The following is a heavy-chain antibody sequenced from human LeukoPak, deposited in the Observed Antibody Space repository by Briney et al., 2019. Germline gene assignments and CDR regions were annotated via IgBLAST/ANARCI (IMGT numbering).Heavy chain of an antibody. V-gene: IGHV3-53*01. D-gene: IGHD1-1*01. CDR1: GFIVSNNY. CDR3: ARGIQLTLAAHAFDI. CDR2: IYSGGGT. Sequence: GGSLRLSCAASGFIVSNNYMSWVRQAPGEGLEWVSVIYSGGGTYSADSVKGRFTISRDNSKNTLYFQMNNLRAEDTAVYYCARGIQLTLAAHAFDIWGPGTMVTVSS. J-gene: IGHJ3*02.